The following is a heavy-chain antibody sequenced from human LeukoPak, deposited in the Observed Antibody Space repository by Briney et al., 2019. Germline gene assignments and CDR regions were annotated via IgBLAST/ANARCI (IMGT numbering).Heavy chain of an antibody. CDR1: GCTFSSHG. J-gene: IGHJ4*02. Sequence: PGGSLRLSCAASGCTFSSHGLTWVRQAPGKGLEWISTINGAGDNTFYAETVKGRFTISRDNSKNTLYLQMHNLRAEDTAIYYCAKVSVCYGCYLDYWGQGTLVTVS. CDR2: INGAGDNT. D-gene: IGHD3-16*01. V-gene: IGHV3-23*01. CDR3: AKVSVCYGCYLDY.